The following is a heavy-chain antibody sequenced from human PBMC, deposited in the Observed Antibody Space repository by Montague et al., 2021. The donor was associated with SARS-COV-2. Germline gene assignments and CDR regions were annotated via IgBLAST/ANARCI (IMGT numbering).Heavy chain of an antibody. D-gene: IGHD3-3*01. Sequence: SLRLSFAASGFTFSSYEMNWVRQAPGKGLEWVSYISSSGSTIYYADSVKGRFTISRDNAKNSLYLQMNSLRAEDTAVYYCARWVSDITIFGVVIARYFGYWGQGTLVTVSS. CDR1: GFTFSSYE. V-gene: IGHV3-48*03. CDR3: ARWVSDITIFGVVIARYFGY. J-gene: IGHJ4*02. CDR2: ISSSGSTI.